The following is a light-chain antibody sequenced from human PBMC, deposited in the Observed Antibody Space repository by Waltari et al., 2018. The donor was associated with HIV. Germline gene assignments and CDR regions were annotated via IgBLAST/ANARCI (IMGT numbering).Light chain of an antibody. J-gene: IGLJ2*01. CDR2: VEGSGSV. Sequence: QPVLTQSSSASASLESSVKLTCTLSSGHSSYIIAWHQQKPGKAPRYLMKVEGSGSVNKGRGVPDRFSGSSSGADRYLTISNLQSEDEADYYCETWDSDIRVFGGGTKLTVL. V-gene: IGLV4-60*03. CDR3: ETWDSDIRV. CDR1: SGHSSYI.